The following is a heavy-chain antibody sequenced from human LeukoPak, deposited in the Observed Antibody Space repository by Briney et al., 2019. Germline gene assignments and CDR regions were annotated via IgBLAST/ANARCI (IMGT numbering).Heavy chain of an antibody. CDR1: GGTFSSYA. CDR3: ARDILHYYGSGSPMDV. D-gene: IGHD3-10*01. V-gene: IGHV1-69*13. J-gene: IGHJ6*02. Sequence: RASVKVSCKASGGTFSSYAISWVRQAPGQGLEWMGGIIPIFGTANYAQKFQGRVTITADESTSTAYMELSSLRSEDTAVYYCARDILHYYGSGSPMDVWGQGTTVTVSS. CDR2: IIPIFGTA.